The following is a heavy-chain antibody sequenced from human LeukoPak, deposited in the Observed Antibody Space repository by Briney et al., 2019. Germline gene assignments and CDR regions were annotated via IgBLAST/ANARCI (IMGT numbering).Heavy chain of an antibody. CDR2: IRSKANSYAT. CDR3: TSLTNYYDSSGYRLDN. J-gene: IGHJ4*02. CDR1: GFSFSGCA. V-gene: IGHV3-73*01. Sequence: GGSLRLSCAPSGFSFSGCAMHSVRHPSGKWLEWVGRIRSKANSYATAYAASVKGRFTISRDDSKNTAYLQMNSLKTEDTAVYYCTSLTNYYDSSGYRLDNWGQGTLVTVSS. D-gene: IGHD3-22*01.